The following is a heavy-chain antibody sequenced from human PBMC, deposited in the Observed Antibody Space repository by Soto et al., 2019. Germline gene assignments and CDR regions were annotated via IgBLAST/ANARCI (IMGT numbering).Heavy chain of an antibody. CDR3: AREYYGMDV. V-gene: IGHV6-1*01. CDR1: GDSVSSNSAA. CDR2: TYYRSKWYN. J-gene: IGHJ6*02. Sequence: SQTLPLTCAICGDSVSSNSAAWHWIRQSPSRGLEWLGRTYYRSKWYNDYAISVKSRITINSDTSENQFSLQLNSVTPEDTAVYYCAREYYGMDVWGQGTTVTVSS.